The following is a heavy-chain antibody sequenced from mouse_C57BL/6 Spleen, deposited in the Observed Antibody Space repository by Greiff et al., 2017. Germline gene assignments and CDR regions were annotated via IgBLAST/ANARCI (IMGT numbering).Heavy chain of an antibody. Sequence: EVMLVESGGGLVQPGGSLSLSCAASGFTFTDYYMSWVRQPPGKALEWLGFIRNKANGYTTEYSASVKGRFTISRDNSQSILYLQMNALRAEDSATYYCARSGGNYGYYAMDYWGQGTSVTVSS. J-gene: IGHJ4*01. CDR1: GFTFTDYY. CDR3: ARSGGNYGYYAMDY. CDR2: IRNKANGYTT. V-gene: IGHV7-3*01. D-gene: IGHD2-1*01.